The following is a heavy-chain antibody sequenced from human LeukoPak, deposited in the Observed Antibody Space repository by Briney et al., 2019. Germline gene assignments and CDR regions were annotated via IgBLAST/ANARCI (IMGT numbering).Heavy chain of an antibody. J-gene: IGHJ3*02. D-gene: IGHD3-22*01. Sequence: GGSLRLSCAASGFTFSSYVMSWVRQAPGKGLEWVSGISGSGGSTYYADSVEGRFTISRDNSKSTLYLQMNSLRAEDTALYYCARGDYYESSGYFIDAFDIWGQGTMVTVSA. CDR2: ISGSGGST. CDR3: ARGDYYESSGYFIDAFDI. V-gene: IGHV3-23*01. CDR1: GFTFSSYV.